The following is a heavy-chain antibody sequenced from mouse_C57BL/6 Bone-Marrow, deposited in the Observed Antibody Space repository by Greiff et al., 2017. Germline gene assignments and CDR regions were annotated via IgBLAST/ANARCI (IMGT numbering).Heavy chain of an antibody. D-gene: IGHD2-1*01. J-gene: IGHJ4*01. CDR1: GFTFSDYY. CDR2: ISNGGGST. Sequence: EVQGVESGGGLVQPGGSLKLSCAASGFTFSDYYMYWVRQTPEKRLEWVAYISNGGGSTYYPDTVKGRFTISRDNAKNTRYLQMSRLKSEDTAMYYCARLGVYGNYLYAMDYWGQGTSVTVSS. CDR3: ARLGVYGNYLYAMDY. V-gene: IGHV5-12*01.